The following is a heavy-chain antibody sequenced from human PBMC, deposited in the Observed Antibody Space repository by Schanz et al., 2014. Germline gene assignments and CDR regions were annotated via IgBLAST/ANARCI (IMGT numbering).Heavy chain of an antibody. CDR1: GFAFNNYG. J-gene: IGHJ4*02. CDR2: IWYDGNNK. V-gene: IGHV3-33*06. D-gene: IGHD6-13*01. CDR3: AKDLAAVGVFDY. Sequence: QVQLAESGGGVVQPGRSLRLSCAAFGFAFNNYGMHWVRQAPGKGLEWVAIIWYDGNNKKYADSVKGRFTISRDNSKNTLYLQMNSLRAEDTAIYYCAKDLAAVGVFDYWGQGSLVTVSP.